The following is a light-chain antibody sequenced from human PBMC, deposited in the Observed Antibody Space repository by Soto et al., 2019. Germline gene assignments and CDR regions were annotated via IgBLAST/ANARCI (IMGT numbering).Light chain of an antibody. J-gene: IGKJ1*01. Sequence: EIVLTQSPATLSLSPGERATLSCRASQSVSNYLAWYQQIPGQAPRLLIYDASNRATGIPARFSGSGSGTDFTLTISRLEPEDFAVYYCQQYGSSPSWTFGQGTKVEIK. V-gene: IGKV3-20*01. CDR2: DAS. CDR1: QSVSNY. CDR3: QQYGSSPSWT.